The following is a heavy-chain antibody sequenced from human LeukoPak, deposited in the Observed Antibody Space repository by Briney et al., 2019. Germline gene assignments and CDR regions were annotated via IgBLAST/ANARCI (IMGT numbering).Heavy chain of an antibody. CDR3: ARRGLGRPDY. J-gene: IGHJ4*02. V-gene: IGHV4-34*01. CDR1: GESFSGYY. D-gene: IGHD3/OR15-3a*01. Sequence: SETLSLTCAVYGESFSGYYCSWIRQPPGKGLEWIGEITHSGSTNYNPSLRSRVTISVDTSKKQFSLNLSSVTAADTAVHYCARRGLGRPDYWGQGTLVTVSS. CDR2: ITHSGST.